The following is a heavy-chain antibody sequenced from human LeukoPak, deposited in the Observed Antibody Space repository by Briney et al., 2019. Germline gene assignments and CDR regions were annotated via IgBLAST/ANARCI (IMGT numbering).Heavy chain of an antibody. Sequence: PGGSLRLSCAASGFTFSSYAMSWVRQAPGKGLGWVSAISVSGGSTYYADSGKGRFTISRDNSKNTLYLQMNSLRAEDTAVYYCAKDRGSYYFDYWGQGTLVTVSS. D-gene: IGHD1-26*01. CDR1: GFTFSSYA. V-gene: IGHV3-23*01. CDR3: AKDRGSYYFDY. J-gene: IGHJ4*02. CDR2: ISVSGGST.